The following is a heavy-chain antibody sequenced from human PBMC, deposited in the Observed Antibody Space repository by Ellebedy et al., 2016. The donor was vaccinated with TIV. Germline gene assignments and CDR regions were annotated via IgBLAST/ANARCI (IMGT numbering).Heavy chain of an antibody. CDR1: GLTFSGSA. CDR2: IRSKTNNYAT. D-gene: IGHD1-26*01. Sequence: GESLKISXTASGLTFSGSAMRWVRQASGKGLEYVGHIRSKTNNYATTYAASVRGRFTVSRDDSKSTAYLQMNSLRAEDTAMYYCTSAGNFWGRGTLVTVSS. CDR3: TSAGNF. J-gene: IGHJ2*01. V-gene: IGHV3-73*01.